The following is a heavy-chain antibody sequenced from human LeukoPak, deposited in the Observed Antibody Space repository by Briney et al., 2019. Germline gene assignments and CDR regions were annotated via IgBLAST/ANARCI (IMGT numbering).Heavy chain of an antibody. CDR2: IVDSGKDA. J-gene: IGHJ4*02. CDR3: ARESLVAATKAMDY. V-gene: IGHV3-21*01. CDR1: GFTFSNYP. Sequence: GGSLRPSCAASGFTFSNYPMNWVRQAPGKGVEWVSSIVDSGKDAFFADSVRGRFIISRDNTNNSLFLQMNTLRAEDTAVYYCARESLVAATKAMDYWGQGTLVTVSS. D-gene: IGHD5-12*01.